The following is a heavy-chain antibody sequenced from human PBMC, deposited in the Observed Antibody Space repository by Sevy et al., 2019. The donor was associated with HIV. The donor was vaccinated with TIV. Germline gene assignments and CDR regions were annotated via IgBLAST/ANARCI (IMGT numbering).Heavy chain of an antibody. CDR1: GGTFSSYA. D-gene: IGHD1-26*01. V-gene: IGHV1-69*13. CDR3: ARSSGSDPFYDAFDI. J-gene: IGHJ3*02. Sequence: ASVKVSCKASGGTFSSYAISWVRQAPGQGLEWMGGIIPIFGTANYSQKFQGRVTITADESTSTAYMELSSLRSEDTAVYYSARSSGSDPFYDAFDIWGQGTMVTVSS. CDR2: IIPIFGTA.